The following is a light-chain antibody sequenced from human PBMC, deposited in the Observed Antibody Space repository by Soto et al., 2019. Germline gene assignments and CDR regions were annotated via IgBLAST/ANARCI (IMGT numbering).Light chain of an antibody. J-gene: IGKJ3*01. CDR3: LQKYFYPFT. Sequence: DIQMTQSPSTLSAYVGDRVTITCRASQSFSRWLAWYQQKPGKPPKLLIYDVSRLESGVPSRFRGSDSGTDFTLTISSLQPEDFATYYCLQKYFYPFTFGHATKVDIK. CDR1: QSFSRW. CDR2: DVS. V-gene: IGKV1-5*01.